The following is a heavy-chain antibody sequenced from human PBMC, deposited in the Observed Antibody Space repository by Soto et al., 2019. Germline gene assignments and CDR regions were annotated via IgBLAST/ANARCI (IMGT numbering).Heavy chain of an antibody. CDR1: GFTFSSYE. V-gene: IGHV3-48*03. CDR3: VYGYYFDS. Sequence: LRLSCAASGFTFSSYEMNWVRQAPGKGLEWVSFITNTGRTIYYADSVKGRFTISRDNAKNSLYLQMNSLRADDTAVYYCVYGYYFDSWGQGTLVTVSS. D-gene: IGHD3-10*01. CDR2: ITNTGRTI. J-gene: IGHJ4*02.